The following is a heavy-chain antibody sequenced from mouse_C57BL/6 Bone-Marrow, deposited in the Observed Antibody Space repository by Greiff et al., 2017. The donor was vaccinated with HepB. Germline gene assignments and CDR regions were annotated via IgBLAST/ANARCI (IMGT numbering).Heavy chain of an antibody. Sequence: EVKLMESGEGLVKPGGSLKLSCAASGFTFSSYAMSWVRQTPEKRLEWVAYISSGGDYIYYADTVKGRFTISRDNARNTLYLQMSSLKSEDTAMYYCTRGDGYPWYFDVWGTGTTVTVSS. CDR2: ISSGGDYI. V-gene: IGHV5-9-1*02. D-gene: IGHD2-3*01. J-gene: IGHJ1*03. CDR3: TRGDGYPWYFDV. CDR1: GFTFSSYA.